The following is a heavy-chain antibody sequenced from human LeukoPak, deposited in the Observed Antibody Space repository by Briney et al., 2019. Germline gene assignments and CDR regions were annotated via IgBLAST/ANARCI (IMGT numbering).Heavy chain of an antibody. CDR2: ISGSGGST. J-gene: IGHJ4*02. Sequence: GGSLRLSCAASGFTFNNYAMNWVRQAPGKGLEWVSGISGSGGSTYYTDSVKGRFTISRDNSKNTLYLQMNRLRAEDTAVYFCAKDPLSYYDSSGYRYFDYWGQGTLVTVSS. CDR3: AKDPLSYYDSSGYRYFDY. V-gene: IGHV3-23*01. CDR1: GFTFNNYA. D-gene: IGHD3-22*01.